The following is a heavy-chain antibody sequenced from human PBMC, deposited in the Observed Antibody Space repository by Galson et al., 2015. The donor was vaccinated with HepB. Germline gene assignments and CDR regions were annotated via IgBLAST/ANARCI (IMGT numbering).Heavy chain of an antibody. J-gene: IGHJ4*02. CDR3: ARDRLLWFGELGDY. CDR1: GFTFSSYG. D-gene: IGHD3-10*01. V-gene: IGHV3-33*01. CDR2: IWYDGSNK. Sequence: SLRLSCAASGFTFSSYGMHWVRQAPGKGLEWVAVIWYDGSNKYYADSVKGRFTISRDNSKNTLYLQMNSLRAEDTAVYYCARDRLLWFGELGDYWGQGTLVTVSS.